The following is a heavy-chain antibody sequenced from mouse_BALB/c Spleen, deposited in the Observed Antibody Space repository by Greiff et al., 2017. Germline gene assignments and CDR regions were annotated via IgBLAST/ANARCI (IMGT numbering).Heavy chain of an antibody. V-gene: IGHV14-3*02. CDR2: IDPANGNT. Sequence: VQLKESGAELVKPGASVKLSCTASGFNIKDTYMHWVKQRPEQGLEWIGRIDPANGNTKYDPKFQGKATITADTSSNTAYLQLSSLTSEDTAVYYCARGLRAWFAYWGQGTLVTVSA. J-gene: IGHJ3*01. CDR3: ARGLRAWFAY. D-gene: IGHD2-4*01. CDR1: GFNIKDTY.